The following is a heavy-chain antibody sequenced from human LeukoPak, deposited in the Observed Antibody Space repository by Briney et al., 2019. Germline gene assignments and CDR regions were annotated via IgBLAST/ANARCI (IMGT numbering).Heavy chain of an antibody. CDR3: ARFGVDYDMDV. CDR2: IYYSGST. D-gene: IGHD3-16*01. Sequence: ETLSLTCTVSGGSISSHYWSWIRQPPGKGLEWIGYIYYSGSTNYNPSLKSRVTISVDTSKNQFSLKLSSVTAADTAVYYCARFGVDYDMDVWGQGTTVTVSS. J-gene: IGHJ6*02. V-gene: IGHV4-59*11. CDR1: GGSISSHY.